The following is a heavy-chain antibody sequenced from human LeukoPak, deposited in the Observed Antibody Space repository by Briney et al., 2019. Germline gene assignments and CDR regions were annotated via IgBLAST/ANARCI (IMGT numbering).Heavy chain of an antibody. CDR2: INPNTGVK. CDR3: AREASNAFDT. V-gene: IGHV1-2*02. J-gene: IGHJ3*02. CDR1: GYTFTGYY. Sequence: GASVKVSCKASGYTFTGYYMHWVRQTPGQGLEWMGWINPNTGVKKYTQNFQGRVTMTRDTSINTAYMELSGLRSDDTAVYYCAREASNAFDTWGQGTMVTVSS.